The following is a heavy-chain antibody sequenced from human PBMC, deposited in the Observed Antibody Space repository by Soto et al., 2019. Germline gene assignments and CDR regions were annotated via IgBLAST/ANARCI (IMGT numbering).Heavy chain of an antibody. J-gene: IGHJ5*02. CDR3: AADVVYL. D-gene: IGHD2-21*01. V-gene: IGHV1-58*01. CDR2: IVVGSGDT. CDR1: GYTFTNSA. Sequence: QMQLVQSGPEVKKPGTSVKVSCKGSGYTFTNSAVQWVRQARGQRLGWMGWIVVGSGDTKYAQKFQERVTFTRDVSTSTAYMELSSLKSEDTAVYYCAADVVYLWGQGTLVTVSS.